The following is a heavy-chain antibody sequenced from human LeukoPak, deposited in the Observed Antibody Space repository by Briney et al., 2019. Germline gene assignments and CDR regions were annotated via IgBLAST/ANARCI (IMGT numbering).Heavy chain of an antibody. V-gene: IGHV1-18*04. CDR1: GYTFTSYG. CDR2: ISAYNGNT. CDR3: ARGHLRYFDWLWNP. Sequence: ASVKVSCKASGYTFTSYGISWVRQAPGQGLEWMGWISAYNGNTNYAQKLQGRVTMTTDTSTSTAYMELRSLRSDYTAVYYCARGHLRYFDWLWNPWGQGTLVTVSS. J-gene: IGHJ5*02. D-gene: IGHD3-9*01.